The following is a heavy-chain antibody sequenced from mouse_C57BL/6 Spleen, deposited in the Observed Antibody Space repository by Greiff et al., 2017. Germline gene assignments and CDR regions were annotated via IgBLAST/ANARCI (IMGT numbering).Heavy chain of an antibody. D-gene: IGHD2-2*01. CDR3: GGEGYGYAAWFAY. CDR1: GYTFTSYW. J-gene: IGHJ3*01. V-gene: IGHV1-64*01. Sequence: QVQLQQPGAELVKPGASVKLSCKASGYTFTSYWMHWVKQRPGQGLEWIGMIHPNSGSTNYNEKFKSKATLTVDKSSSTAYMQLSSLTSEDSAVXYYGGEGYGYAAWFAYWGQGTLVTVSA. CDR2: IHPNSGST.